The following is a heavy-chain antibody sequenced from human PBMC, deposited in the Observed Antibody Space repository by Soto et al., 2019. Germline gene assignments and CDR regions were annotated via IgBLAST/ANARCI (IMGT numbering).Heavy chain of an antibody. CDR3: ARDPNDSSAYYHHYYYGMDV. D-gene: IGHD3-22*01. Sequence: GASVKVSCKASGFTFTGHYIHWVRQAPGQRLEWTGWINAGNGNTKYSEKFQGRVTITRDTSASTAYLELSSLRSEDTAVYYCARDPNDSSAYYHHYYYGMDVWGQGTTVTVSS. CDR2: INAGNGNT. V-gene: IGHV1-3*01. CDR1: GFTFTGHY. J-gene: IGHJ6*02.